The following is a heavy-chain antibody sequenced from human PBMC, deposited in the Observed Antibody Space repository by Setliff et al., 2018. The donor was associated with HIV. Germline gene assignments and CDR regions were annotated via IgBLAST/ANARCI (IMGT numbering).Heavy chain of an antibody. CDR1: GYSISSGHY. CDR3: ARHGAYEAYYDYMDV. D-gene: IGHD5-12*01. Sequence: SETLSLTCAVSGYSISSGHYWGWIRQPPGKGLEWIGSIYHSGTTYDNPSLKSRVIISVDTSKNQFSLKLSSVTAADTAVYYCARHGAYEAYYDYMDVWGKGTTVTVSS. V-gene: IGHV4-38-2*01. CDR2: IYHSGTT. J-gene: IGHJ6*03.